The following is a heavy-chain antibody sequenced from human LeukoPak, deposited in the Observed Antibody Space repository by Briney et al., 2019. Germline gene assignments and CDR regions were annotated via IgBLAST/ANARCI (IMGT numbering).Heavy chain of an antibody. CDR3: VKDSGSGSYYSPIDP. J-gene: IGHJ5*02. Sequence: GGSLRLSCSASGFPFSSYAMHWVRQAPGKGLEYVSAISSSGGSTYYADSVKDRFTISRDNSKNTLYLQMSSLRAEDTAVYYCVKDSGSGSYYSPIDPWGQGTLVTVSS. V-gene: IGHV3-64D*06. D-gene: IGHD3-10*01. CDR1: GFPFSSYA. CDR2: ISSSGGST.